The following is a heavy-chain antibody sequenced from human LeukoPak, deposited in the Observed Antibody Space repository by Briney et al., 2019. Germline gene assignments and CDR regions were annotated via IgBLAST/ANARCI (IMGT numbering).Heavy chain of an antibody. D-gene: IGHD3-16*02. CDR1: GYTFTGHY. J-gene: IGHJ4*02. V-gene: IGHV1-2*02. CDR3: ARDALFVVLDY. CDR2: INPNSGGT. Sequence: ASVKVSCKASGYTFTGHYMHWVRQAPGQGLEWMGWINPNSGGTNYAQKFQGRVTMARDTSISTAYMELSRLRSDDTAVYYCARDALFVVLDYWGQGTLVTVSA.